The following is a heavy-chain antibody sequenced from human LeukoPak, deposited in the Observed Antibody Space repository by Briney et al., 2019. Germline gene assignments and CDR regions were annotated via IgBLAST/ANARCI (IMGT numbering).Heavy chain of an antibody. Sequence: PSETLSLTCTVSGGSISGYYWSWIRQPPGKGLEWIGYIYYSGSANYNPSLKSRVTISVDTSKNQFSLNLSSVTAADTAVYYCARGSSGYYSYYMDVWGKGTTVTVSS. CDR2: IYYSGSA. V-gene: IGHV4-59*01. D-gene: IGHD6-19*01. CDR3: ARGSSGYYSYYMDV. CDR1: GGSISGYY. J-gene: IGHJ6*03.